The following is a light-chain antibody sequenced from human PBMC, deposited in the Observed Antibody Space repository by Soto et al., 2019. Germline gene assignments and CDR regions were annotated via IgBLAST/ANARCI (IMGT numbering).Light chain of an antibody. J-gene: IGLJ1*01. Sequence: HSVLTQPRSVSGSPGQSATISCTGTANDVGGHNYVSWYQQHPGEAPKLLIYDVTERPSGVPDRFSGSKSGNTASLTISGLQTEDEADYYCYSYAGTYTFVFGPGTKVTV. CDR1: ANDVGGHNY. CDR2: DVT. CDR3: YSYAGTYTFV. V-gene: IGLV2-11*01.